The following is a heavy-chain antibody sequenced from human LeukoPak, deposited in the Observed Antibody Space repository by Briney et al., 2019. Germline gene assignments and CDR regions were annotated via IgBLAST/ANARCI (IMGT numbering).Heavy chain of an antibody. V-gene: IGHV1-69*13. CDR2: IIPIFGTA. J-gene: IGHJ6*02. D-gene: IGHD3-3*01. CDR1: GGTFSSYA. Sequence: ASVKVSCKASGGTFSSYAISRVRQAPGQGLEWMGGIIPIFGTANYAQKFQGRVTITADESTSTAYMELSSLRSEDTAVYYCARGVLEWLLSDYYYGMDVWGQGTTVTVSS. CDR3: ARGVLEWLLSDYYYGMDV.